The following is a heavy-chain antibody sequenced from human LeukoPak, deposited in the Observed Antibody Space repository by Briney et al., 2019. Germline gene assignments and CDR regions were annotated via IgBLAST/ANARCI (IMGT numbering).Heavy chain of an antibody. CDR3: ARHGSGTSLALYP. CDR2: IHTNRYT. Sequence: SQTLSLTCTVSGEPLGTFYWSWIRQPAGQGLEDIGRIHTNRYTNYKPSLNSRVTMSVDSSKNQFSLTLRSVTAADTAVYYCARHGSGTSLALYPWGQGTLVTVSS. CDR1: GEPLGTFY. J-gene: IGHJ5*02. V-gene: IGHV4-4*07. D-gene: IGHD3-10*01.